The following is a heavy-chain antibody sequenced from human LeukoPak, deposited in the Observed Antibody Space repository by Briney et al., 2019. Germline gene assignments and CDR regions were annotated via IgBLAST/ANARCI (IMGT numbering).Heavy chain of an antibody. CDR3: AKGRYYDSSGLFDY. J-gene: IGHJ4*02. V-gene: IGHV3-23*01. CDR1: GFTFSSYA. CDR2: ISGSGGST. Sequence: PGRSLRLSCAASGFTFSSYAMSWVRPAPGKGLEWVSAISGSGGSTYYADSVKGRFTISRDNSKNTLYLQMNSLRAEDTAVYYCAKGRYYDSSGLFDYWGQGTLVTVSS. D-gene: IGHD3-22*01.